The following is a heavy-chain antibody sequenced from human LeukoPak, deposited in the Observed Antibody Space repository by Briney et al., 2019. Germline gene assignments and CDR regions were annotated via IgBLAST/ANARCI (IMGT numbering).Heavy chain of an antibody. D-gene: IGHD4-11*01. CDR3: ARGFDYSRYYGMDV. J-gene: IGHJ6*02. V-gene: IGHV4-34*01. CDR2: INHSGST. Sequence: SETLSLTCAVYGGPFSEYYWSWIRQPPGKGLEWIGEINHSGSTNCNPSLKSRVTILLDKSKNQFSLKLSSVTAADTAVYYCARGFDYSRYYGMDVWAKGPRSPSP. CDR1: GGPFSEYY.